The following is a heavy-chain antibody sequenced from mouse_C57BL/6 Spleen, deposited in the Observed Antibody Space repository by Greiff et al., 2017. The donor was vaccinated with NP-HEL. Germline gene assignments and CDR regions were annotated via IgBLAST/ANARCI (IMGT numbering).Heavy chain of an antibody. J-gene: IGHJ4*01. D-gene: IGHD2-5*01. V-gene: IGHV14-2*01. Sequence: EVKLVESGAELVKPGASVKLSCTASGFNIKDYYMHWVKQRTEQGLEWIGRIDPEDGETKYAPKFQGKATITADTSSNTAYLQLSSLTSEDTAVYYCARDSNHEDYYAMDYWGQGTSVTVSS. CDR2: IDPEDGET. CDR1: GFNIKDYY. CDR3: ARDSNHEDYYAMDY.